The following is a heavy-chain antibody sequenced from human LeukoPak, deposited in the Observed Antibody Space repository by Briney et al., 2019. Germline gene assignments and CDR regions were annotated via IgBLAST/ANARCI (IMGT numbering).Heavy chain of an antibody. V-gene: IGHV3-23*01. Sequence: GGSLRLSCAASGFTFSSYGMYWVRQAPGKGLEWVSGIRSSGGDTYYTDSVKGRFTISRDNAKNTLYLQMNSLRAEDTAVYYCARRIAAAAAPYYFDYWGQGTLVTVSS. D-gene: IGHD6-13*01. J-gene: IGHJ4*02. CDR1: GFTFSSYG. CDR2: IRSSGGDT. CDR3: ARRIAAAAAPYYFDY.